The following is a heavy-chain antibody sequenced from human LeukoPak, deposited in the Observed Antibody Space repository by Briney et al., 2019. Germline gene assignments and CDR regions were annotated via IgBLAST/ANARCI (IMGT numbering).Heavy chain of an antibody. Sequence: ASVKVSCKASGYTFNGYYMYWVRQAPGQGLEWMGCINPNSGGTNYAQKFQGRVAMTGDTSISTAYMDLSRLRSDDTAVYYCARHGRFYDAFDIWGQGTMVTVSS. CDR1: GYTFNGYY. CDR3: ARHGRFYDAFDI. V-gene: IGHV1-2*02. D-gene: IGHD3-3*01. J-gene: IGHJ3*02. CDR2: INPNSGGT.